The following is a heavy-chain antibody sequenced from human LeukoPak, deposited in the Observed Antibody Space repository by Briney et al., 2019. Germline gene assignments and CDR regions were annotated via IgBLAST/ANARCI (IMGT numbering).Heavy chain of an antibody. J-gene: IGHJ4*02. CDR2: ISYDGSNK. D-gene: IGHD2-21*02. CDR1: GFTFSSYA. CDR3: ATACGGDCYSDY. Sequence: GRSLRLSCAASGFTFSSYAMHWVRQAPGKGLEWVAVISYDGSNKYYADSVKGRFTISRDNSKNTLYLQMNSLRAEDTAVYYCATACGGDCYSDYWGQGTLVTVSP. V-gene: IGHV3-30*04.